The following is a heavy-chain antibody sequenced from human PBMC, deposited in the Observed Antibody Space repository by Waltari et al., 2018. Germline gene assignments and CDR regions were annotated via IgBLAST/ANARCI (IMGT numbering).Heavy chain of an antibody. D-gene: IGHD3-10*01. Sequence: QLQLQESGPGLVKPSETLSPTCTVSGGPISSSSYDWGWIHQPPGKGLEWIGSIYYSGSTYYNPSLKSRVTISVDTSKNQFSLKLSSVTAADTAVYYCASPVPNYYGSGSRFDYWGQGTLVTVSS. J-gene: IGHJ4*02. CDR3: ASPVPNYYGSGSRFDY. CDR1: GGPISSSSYD. V-gene: IGHV4-39*01. CDR2: IYYSGST.